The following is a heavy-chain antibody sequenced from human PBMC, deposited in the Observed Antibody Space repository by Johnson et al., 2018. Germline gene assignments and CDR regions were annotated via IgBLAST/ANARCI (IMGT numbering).Heavy chain of an antibody. Sequence: QVQLVESGGDVVQPGKSLRLSCLASGFNFRSHGMHWVRQAPGKGLEWLAVIAYDESKEFYADSVKGRFTISRDKPENTLYLQMNSLRIEDTGVYYCAKGRGFPAYWGQGTLVTVSS. CDR1: GFNFRSHG. CDR2: IAYDESKE. D-gene: IGHD2-15*01. CDR3: AKGRGFPAY. J-gene: IGHJ4*02. V-gene: IGHV3-30*18.